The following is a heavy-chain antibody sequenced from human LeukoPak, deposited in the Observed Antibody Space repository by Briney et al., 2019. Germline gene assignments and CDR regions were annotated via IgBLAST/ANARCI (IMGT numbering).Heavy chain of an antibody. CDR2: IYTSGGA. V-gene: IGHV4-61*02. CDR1: GGSISSGNYF. CDR3: ARCNYYYGMDV. Sequence: PSETLSLTCTVSGGSISSGNYFWSWIRQPAGEGLEWIGRIYTSGGANYHPSLQSRINISVDTSKNQFSLKLSSVTAGDAAVYYCARCNYYYGMDVWGQGTTVTVSS. J-gene: IGHJ6*02.